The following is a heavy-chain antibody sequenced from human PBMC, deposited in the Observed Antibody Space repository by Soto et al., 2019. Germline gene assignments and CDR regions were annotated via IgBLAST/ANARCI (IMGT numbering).Heavy chain of an antibody. CDR2: ISGSGGST. CDR1: GFTFSSYA. CDR3: AKDVPTIVVVAEKNKQNNDY. J-gene: IGHJ4*02. V-gene: IGHV3-23*01. Sequence: GGSLRLSCAASGFTFSSYAMSWVRQAPGKGLEWVSAISGSGGSTYYADSVKGRFTISRDNSKNTLYLQMNSLRAEDTAVYYCAKDVPTIVVVAEKNKQNNDYWGQGTLVTVSS. D-gene: IGHD2-15*01.